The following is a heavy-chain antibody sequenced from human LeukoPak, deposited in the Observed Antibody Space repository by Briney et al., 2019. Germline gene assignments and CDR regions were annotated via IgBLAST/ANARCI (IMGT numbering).Heavy chain of an antibody. CDR1: GGTFSSYA. J-gene: IGHJ5*02. CDR3: ARARYCSGGSCYRVNWLDP. CDR2: IIPIFGIA. Sequence: ASVKVSCKASGGTFSSYAISWVRQAPGQGLEWMGRIIPIFGIANYAQKFQGRVTITADKSTSTAYMELSSLRSEDTAVYYCARARYCSGGSCYRVNWLDPWGQGTLVTVSS. V-gene: IGHV1-69*04. D-gene: IGHD2-15*01.